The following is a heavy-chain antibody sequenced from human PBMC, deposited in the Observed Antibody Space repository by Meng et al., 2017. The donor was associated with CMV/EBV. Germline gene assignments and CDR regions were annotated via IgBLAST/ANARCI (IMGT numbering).Heavy chain of an antibody. V-gene: IGHV4-4*07. CDR1: GGSISSYY. Sequence: QVQLQASGPVLLKPSETLALTCTASGGSISSYYWSWIRQPAGKGLEWIGRIYTSGSTNYNPSLKSRVTMSVDTSKNQFSLKLSSVTAADTAVYYCAKSSEQNWNYGGWHFDLWGRGTLVTVSS. J-gene: IGHJ2*01. CDR3: AKSSEQNWNYGGWHFDL. D-gene: IGHD1-7*01. CDR2: IYTSGST.